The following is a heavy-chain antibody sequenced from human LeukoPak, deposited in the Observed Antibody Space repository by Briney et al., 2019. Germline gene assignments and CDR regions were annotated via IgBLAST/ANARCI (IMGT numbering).Heavy chain of an antibody. CDR1: GGSFSSYT. J-gene: IGHJ4*02. V-gene: IGHV1-69*13. CDR2: IISLFGPT. D-gene: IGHD3-9*01. CDR3: ATVRGSGIDLYDLFTGNTFYY. Sequence: SVKVSCKASGGSFSSYTINWVRQAPGQGLEWMGGIISLFGPTNYAQKFQGRVTITADESTSTVYLELTSLRSEDTAVYYCATVRGSGIDLYDLFTGNTFYYWGQGTLVTVSS.